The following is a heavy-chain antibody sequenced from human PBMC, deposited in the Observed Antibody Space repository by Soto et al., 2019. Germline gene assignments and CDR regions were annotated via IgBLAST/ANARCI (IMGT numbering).Heavy chain of an antibody. CDR3: ARRVAAAGPPDY. CDR1: GYSFTSYW. V-gene: IGHV5-51*01. Sequence: GEALKISCKGSGYSFTSYWIGSVRQMPGKGLEWMGIIYPGNSDTRYSPSFQGQVTISADKSISTAYLQSSSLKASDTAMYYCARRVAAAGPPDYWGQGTLVTVSS. CDR2: IYPGNSDT. J-gene: IGHJ4*02. D-gene: IGHD6-13*01.